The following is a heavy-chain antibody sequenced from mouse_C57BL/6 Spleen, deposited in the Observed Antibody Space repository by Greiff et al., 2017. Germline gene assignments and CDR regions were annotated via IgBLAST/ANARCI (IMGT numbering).Heavy chain of an antibody. J-gene: IGHJ4*01. CDR3: VRQTPNC. CDR1: GFSFNTYA. V-gene: IGHV10-1*01. CDR2: IRSKSNNYAT. Sequence: EVQLQQSGGGLVQPKGSLKLSCAASGFSFNTYAMNWVRQAPGKGLEWVARIRSKSNNYATYYADSVKDRFTISRDDSESMLYLQMNNLKTEDTAMYYCVRQTPNCWGQGTSVTVSS.